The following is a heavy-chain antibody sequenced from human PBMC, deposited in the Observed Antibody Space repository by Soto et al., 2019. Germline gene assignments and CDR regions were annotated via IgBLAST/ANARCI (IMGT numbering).Heavy chain of an antibody. CDR3: AKHSGYDHYYDMDV. Sequence: SPRLSCAASGFTFDIYAMSWVRQAPGKGLEWVSTIIGSGGTPYYADSVKGRFTISRDNSKNTLYVQMNSLRADDTAEYYCAKHSGYDHYYDMDVWGQGTTVTVSS. D-gene: IGHD5-12*01. J-gene: IGHJ6*02. V-gene: IGHV3-23*01. CDR1: GFTFDIYA. CDR2: IIGSGGTP.